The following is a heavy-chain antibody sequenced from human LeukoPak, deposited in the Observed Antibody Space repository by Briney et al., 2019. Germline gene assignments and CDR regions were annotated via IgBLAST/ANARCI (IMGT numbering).Heavy chain of an antibody. V-gene: IGHV3-15*01. CDR3: TTYYYDSSGYTVSSR. Sequence: GGSLRLSCAASGFSLSGYWMTWVRQAPGKGLEWVGRIKSKTDGGTTDYAAPVKGRFTISRDDSKNTLYLQMNSLKTEDTAVYYCTTYYYDSSGYTVSSRWGQGTMVTVSS. CDR2: IKSKTDGGTT. CDR1: GFSLSGYW. J-gene: IGHJ3*01. D-gene: IGHD3-22*01.